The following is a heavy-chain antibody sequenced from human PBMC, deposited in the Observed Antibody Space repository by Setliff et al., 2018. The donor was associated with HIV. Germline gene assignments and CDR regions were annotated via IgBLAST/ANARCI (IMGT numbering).Heavy chain of an antibody. CDR3: VTSSRRSARLNF. CDR1: GGSFSGYY. CDR2: INHSGST. D-gene: IGHD2-2*01. Sequence: SETLSLTCAVYGGSFSGYYWSWIRQPPGKGLEWIGEINHSGSTNYNPSLKSRVTISVDTSKNQFSLKLSSVTAADTAVYYCVTSSRRSARLNFWGQGMLVTVSS. V-gene: IGHV4-34*01. J-gene: IGHJ4*02.